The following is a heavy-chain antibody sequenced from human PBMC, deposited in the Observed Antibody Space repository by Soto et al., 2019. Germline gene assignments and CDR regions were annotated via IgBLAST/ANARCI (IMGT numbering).Heavy chain of an antibody. CDR1: GFTFSRQA. CDR2: IWYHGVDK. V-gene: IGHV3-33*01. Sequence: QVQLVESGGGVVQPERSLRLSCAASGFTFSRQAMHWVRQAPGRGLEWVAVIWYHGVDKYYADSVKGRFTISRDNSKKTVYLQMNSLRGEDTDVYYCATGFLGLCTGGNCPLDSWGQGSLVTVSS. J-gene: IGHJ4*02. CDR3: ATGFLGLCTGGNCPLDS. D-gene: IGHD2-15*01.